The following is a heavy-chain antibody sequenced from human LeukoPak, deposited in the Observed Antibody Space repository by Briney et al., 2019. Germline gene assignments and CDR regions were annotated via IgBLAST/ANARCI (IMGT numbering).Heavy chain of an antibody. V-gene: IGHV1-18*01. J-gene: IGHJ6*02. Sequence: RASVKVSCNASGYIFPSFGIARVRQGSGQGRGWTGWLIAYNANTNPAQTLHGSVTITTDTSTTTAYMELRSLRSDDTAAYYCARARVAAAGTYDYYYGMDVWGQGTTVTVSS. CDR3: ARARVAAAGTYDYYYGMDV. CDR1: GYIFPSFG. CDR2: LIAYNANT. D-gene: IGHD6-13*01.